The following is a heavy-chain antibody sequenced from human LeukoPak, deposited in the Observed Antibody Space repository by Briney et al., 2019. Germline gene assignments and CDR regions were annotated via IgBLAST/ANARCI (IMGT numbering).Heavy chain of an antibody. CDR2: IYYSGST. Sequence: SETLSLTCTVSGGSISSYYWSWIRQPPGKGLEWIGYIYYSGSTNYNPSLKSRVTISVDTSKNQFSLKLTSVTAADTAVYYCARGHSSSWYVRYYYYMDVWGKGTTVTVSS. CDR3: ARGHSSSWYVRYYYYMDV. CDR1: GGSISSYY. J-gene: IGHJ6*03. V-gene: IGHV4-59*01. D-gene: IGHD6-13*01.